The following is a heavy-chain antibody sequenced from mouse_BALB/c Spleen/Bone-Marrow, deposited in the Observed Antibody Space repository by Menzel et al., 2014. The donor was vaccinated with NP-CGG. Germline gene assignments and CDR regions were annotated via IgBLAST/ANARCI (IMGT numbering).Heavy chain of an antibody. CDR1: GYTFSSYW. Sequence: QVQLQQSGAELMKPGASVKISCKATGYTFSSYWIEWVKQRPGNGLEWIGEILPGSGSTNYNEKFKGKATFTADTSSNTPYIQLSSLTSYHSAFYYFSISCISWFAYWGQGTLVTVSA. V-gene: IGHV1-9*01. CDR3: SISCISWFAY. J-gene: IGHJ3*01. CDR2: ILPGSGST.